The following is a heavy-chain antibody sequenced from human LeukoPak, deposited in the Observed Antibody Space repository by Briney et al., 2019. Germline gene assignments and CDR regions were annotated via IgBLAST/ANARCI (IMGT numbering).Heavy chain of an antibody. CDR1: GFTFSSYS. J-gene: IGHJ4*02. Sequence: GGSLRLSCAASGFTFSSYSMNWVRQAPGKGLEWVSSISSSSSYIYYAGSVKGRFTISRDNAKNSLYLQMNSLRAEDTAVYYCARERGTATDHWGQGTLVTVSS. V-gene: IGHV3-21*01. CDR3: ARERGTATDH. CDR2: ISSSSSYI. D-gene: IGHD3-16*01.